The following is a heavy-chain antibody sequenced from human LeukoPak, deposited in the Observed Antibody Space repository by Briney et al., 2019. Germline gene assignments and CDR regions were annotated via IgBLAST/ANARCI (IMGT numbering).Heavy chain of an antibody. CDR3: ARAYHGSGNYYLGY. CDR2: IIPILGIA. Sequence: SVKVSCRASGGTFSSYAISWVRQAPGQGLEWMGRIIPILGIANYAQKFQGRVTITADKSTSTAYMELSSLRSEDTAVYYCARAYHGSGNYYLGYRGQGALVTVS. J-gene: IGHJ4*02. D-gene: IGHD3-10*01. V-gene: IGHV1-69*04. CDR1: GGTFSSYA.